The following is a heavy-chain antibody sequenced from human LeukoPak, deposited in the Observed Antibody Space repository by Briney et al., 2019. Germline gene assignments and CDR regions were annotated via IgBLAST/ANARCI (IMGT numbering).Heavy chain of an antibody. Sequence: SETLSLTCTVSGGSISSYYWSWIRQPPGKGLEWIGYIYYSGSTNYNPSLKSRVTISVDTSKNQFSLKLSSVTAADTAVYYCARLRSIGASGHDASDFWGQGTMVTVSS. V-gene: IGHV4-59*01. D-gene: IGHD3-3*01. CDR3: ARLRSIGASGHDASDF. CDR2: IYYSGST. J-gene: IGHJ3*01. CDR1: GGSISSYY.